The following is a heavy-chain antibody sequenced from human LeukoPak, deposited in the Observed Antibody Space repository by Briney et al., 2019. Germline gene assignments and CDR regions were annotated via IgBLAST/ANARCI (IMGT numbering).Heavy chain of an antibody. CDR3: ARVGSPMRAMIY. D-gene: IGHD5-12*01. J-gene: IGHJ4*02. CDR1: GFAFSSYA. CDR2: VSYDGGSK. Sequence: GGSLRLSCAASGFAFSSYAMHWVRQGPGKGLEWVALVSYDGGSKYYADSVKGRITISRDNSKNTLHLQMNSLRTEDTAVYYCARVGSPMRAMIYWGQGTLVTVSS. V-gene: IGHV3-30-3*01.